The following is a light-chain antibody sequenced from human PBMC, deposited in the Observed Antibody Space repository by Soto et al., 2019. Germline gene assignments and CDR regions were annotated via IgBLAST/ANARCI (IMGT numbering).Light chain of an antibody. CDR2: EVT. J-gene: IGLJ1*01. Sequence: QSVLTQPASVSGSPGQSITISCTGTSSGVGAYNFVSWYQFHPGRAPKLIIYEVTIRPSGVSNRFSGSKSGNTASLTISGLQDEDEADYYCSSYTTSAPYVFGSGTKVTVL. V-gene: IGLV2-14*01. CDR3: SSYTTSAPYV. CDR1: SSGVGAYNF.